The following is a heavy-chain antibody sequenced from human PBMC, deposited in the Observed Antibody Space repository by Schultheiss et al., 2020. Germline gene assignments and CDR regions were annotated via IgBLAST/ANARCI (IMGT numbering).Heavy chain of an antibody. Sequence: SETLSLTCTVSGGSISSSSYYWGWIRQPPGKGLEWIGSIYYSGSTNYNPSLKSRVTISVDTSKNQFSLKLSSVTAADTAVYYCARDRVAAAGTCNWFDPWGQGTLVTVSS. CDR2: IYYSGST. V-gene: IGHV4-39*07. CDR1: GGSISSSSYY. CDR3: ARDRVAAAGTCNWFDP. J-gene: IGHJ5*02. D-gene: IGHD6-13*01.